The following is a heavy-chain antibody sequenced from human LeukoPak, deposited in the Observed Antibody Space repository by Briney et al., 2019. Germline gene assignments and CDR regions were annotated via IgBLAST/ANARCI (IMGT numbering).Heavy chain of an antibody. V-gene: IGHV3-23*01. CDR3: ARPTGISSLSSSFQH. CDR2: IGGSGGPT. D-gene: IGHD1-1*01. Sequence: GGSLRLSCAASGFTFTTYAMTWVRQAPGEGLEWVSVIGGSGGPTSYADSVKGRFTISRDNAKDTLYLQMNSLRAEDTAVYYCARPTGISSLSSSFQHWGQGTLVTVSS. CDR1: GFTFTTYA. J-gene: IGHJ1*01.